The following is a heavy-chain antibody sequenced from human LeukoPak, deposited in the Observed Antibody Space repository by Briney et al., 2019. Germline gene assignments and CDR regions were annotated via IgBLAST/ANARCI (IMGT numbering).Heavy chain of an antibody. Sequence: PGRSLRLSCAASEFTFSSYGMHWVRQAPGKGLEWVAVISYDGSNKYYADSVKGRFTISRDNSKNTLYLQMNSLRAEDTAVYYCARDQYPSRYYYYYYGMDVWGQGTTVTVSS. CDR2: ISYDGSNK. D-gene: IGHD4-11*01. V-gene: IGHV3-30*03. CDR3: ARDQYPSRYYYYYYGMDV. J-gene: IGHJ6*02. CDR1: EFTFSSYG.